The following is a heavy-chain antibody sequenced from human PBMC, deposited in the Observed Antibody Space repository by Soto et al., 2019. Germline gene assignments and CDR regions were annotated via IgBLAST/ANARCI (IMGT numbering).Heavy chain of an antibody. CDR1: GFTFSSYG. J-gene: IGHJ6*02. Sequence: GGSLRLSCAASGFTFSSYGMHWVRQAPGKGLEWVAVISYDGSNKYYADSVKGRFTISRDNSKNTLYLQMNSLRAEDTAVYYCAKGGSYSTYYYYGMDVSGQGTTVTV. CDR2: ISYDGSNK. V-gene: IGHV3-30*18. CDR3: AKGGSYSTYYYYGMDV. D-gene: IGHD4-4*01.